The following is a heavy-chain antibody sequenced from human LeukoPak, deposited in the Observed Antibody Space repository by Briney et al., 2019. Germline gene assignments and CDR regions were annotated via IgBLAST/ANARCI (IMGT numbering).Heavy chain of an antibody. Sequence: SETLPLTCAVYGGSFSGYYWSWIRQPPGKGLEWIGEINHSGSTNYNPSLKSRVTISVDTSKNQFSLKLSSVTAADTAVYYCARGLDSMDVWGKGTTVTVSS. V-gene: IGHV4-34*01. CDR2: INHSGST. J-gene: IGHJ6*03. CDR3: ARGLDSMDV. CDR1: GGSFSGYY. D-gene: IGHD2-2*03.